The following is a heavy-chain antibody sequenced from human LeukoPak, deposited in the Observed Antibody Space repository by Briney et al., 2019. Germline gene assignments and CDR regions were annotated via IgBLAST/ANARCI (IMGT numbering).Heavy chain of an antibody. CDR3: VREARESGGFDY. J-gene: IGHJ4*02. CDR1: GFTFSSYS. Sequence: GGSLRLSCAASGFTFSSYSMNWVRQAPGKGLEWVATIKQGGSEIYYVDSVKGRFTISRDNAKNSLYLQMNSLRAEDTAVYYCVREARESGGFDYWGQGTLVTVSS. D-gene: IGHD2-15*01. V-gene: IGHV3-7*01. CDR2: IKQGGSEI.